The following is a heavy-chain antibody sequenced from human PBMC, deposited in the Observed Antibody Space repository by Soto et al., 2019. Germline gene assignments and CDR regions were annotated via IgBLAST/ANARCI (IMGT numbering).Heavy chain of an antibody. CDR2: INHSGST. J-gene: IGHJ6*02. D-gene: IGHD2-15*01. CDR1: GGSFIGYY. CDR3: ARAPVFAVAATTYYYYGMDV. V-gene: IGHV4-34*01. Sequence: SETLSLTCAVYGGSFIGYYWRWICQPPGKGLDWIGEINHSGSTNYNPSLKSRVTISVDTSKNQFSLKLSSVTAADTAVYYCARAPVFAVAATTYYYYGMDVWGQGTTVTVSS.